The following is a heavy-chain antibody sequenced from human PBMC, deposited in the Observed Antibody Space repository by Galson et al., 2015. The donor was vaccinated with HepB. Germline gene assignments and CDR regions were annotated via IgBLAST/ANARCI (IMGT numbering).Heavy chain of an antibody. J-gene: IGHJ4*02. V-gene: IGHV1-69*04. Sequence: SVKVSCKASGGTFSSYTISWVRQAPGQGLEWMGRIIPILGIANYAQKFQGRVTITADKSTSTAYMELSSLRSEDTAVYYCARDPGRGWYGYFDYWGQGTLVTVSS. CDR1: GGTFSSYT. CDR2: IIPILGIA. D-gene: IGHD6-19*01. CDR3: ARDPGRGWYGYFDY.